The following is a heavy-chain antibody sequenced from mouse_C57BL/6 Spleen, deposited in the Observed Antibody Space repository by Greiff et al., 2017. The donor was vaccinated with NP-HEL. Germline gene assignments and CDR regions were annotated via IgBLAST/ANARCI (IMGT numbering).Heavy chain of an antibody. J-gene: IGHJ4*01. V-gene: IGHV1-61*01. CDR1: GYTFTSYW. Sequence: QVQLQQPGAELVRPGSSVKLSCKASGYTFTSYWMDWVKQRPGQGLEWIGNIYPSDSETHYNQKFKDKATLTVDKSSSTAYMQLSSLTSEDSAVYYCARGYYGCFYAMDYWGQGTSVTVSS. CDR3: ARGYYGCFYAMDY. CDR2: IYPSDSET. D-gene: IGHD2-2*01.